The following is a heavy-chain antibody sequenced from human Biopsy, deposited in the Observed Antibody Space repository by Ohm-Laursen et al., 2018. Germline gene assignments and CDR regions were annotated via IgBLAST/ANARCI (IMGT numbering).Heavy chain of an antibody. D-gene: IGHD5-24*01. CDR1: GGPIDSYY. V-gene: IGHV4-59*12. CDR3: ASAGYNPDWNFDL. Sequence: TLSLTCTVSGGPIDSYYWSWIRQPPGKALEWIGYIYFTGRTSYNPSLKSRVTTSVNTSKKQFSLRLSSGTAADTAVYYCASAGYNPDWNFDLWGRGTRVTVSS. CDR2: IYFTGRT. J-gene: IGHJ2*01.